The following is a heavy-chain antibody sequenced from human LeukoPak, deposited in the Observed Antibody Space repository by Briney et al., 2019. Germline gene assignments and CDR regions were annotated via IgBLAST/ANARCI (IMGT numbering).Heavy chain of an antibody. V-gene: IGHV4-34*01. D-gene: IGHD2-2*01. Sequence: PSETLSLTCAVYGGSFSDYYWSWIRQPPGKGLEWIGEINHSGSTNYNPSLKSRVTISVDTSKNQFSLKLSSVTAADTAVYYCARDRPRYCSSTSCQRALDYWGQGTLVTVSS. CDR1: GGSFSDYY. CDR2: INHSGST. CDR3: ARDRPRYCSSTSCQRALDY. J-gene: IGHJ4*02.